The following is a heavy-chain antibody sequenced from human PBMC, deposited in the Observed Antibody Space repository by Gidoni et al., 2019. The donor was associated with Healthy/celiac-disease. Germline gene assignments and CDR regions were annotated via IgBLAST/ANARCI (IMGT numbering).Heavy chain of an antibody. CDR2: INHSGST. D-gene: IGHD6-19*01. CDR3: AGGYSSGKGQDYYYGMDV. CDR1: GGSFSGYY. V-gene: IGHV4-34*01. J-gene: IGHJ6*02. Sequence: QVQLQQWGAGLLKPSETLSLTCAVYGGSFSGYYWSWIRQPPGKGLEWIGEINHSGSTNYNPSLKSRVTISVDTSKNQFSLKLSSVTAADTAVYYCAGGYSSGKGQDYYYGMDVWGQGTTVTVSS.